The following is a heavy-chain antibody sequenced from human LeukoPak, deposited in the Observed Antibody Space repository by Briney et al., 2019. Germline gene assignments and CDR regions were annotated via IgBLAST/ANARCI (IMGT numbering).Heavy chain of an antibody. CDR2: ISGGGGST. V-gene: IGHV3-23*01. CDR3: VRNYYGSGTWDPFFDY. J-gene: IGHJ4*02. CDR1: GFTFTNYA. Sequence: GGSLRLSCATSGFTFTNYAMSWVRQAPGKGLQWVSGISGGGGSTYYADSVKGRFTISRDNSKNTLYLQINSLRAEDTAVHYCVRNYYGSGTWDPFFDYWGQGTLVTVSS. D-gene: IGHD3-10*01.